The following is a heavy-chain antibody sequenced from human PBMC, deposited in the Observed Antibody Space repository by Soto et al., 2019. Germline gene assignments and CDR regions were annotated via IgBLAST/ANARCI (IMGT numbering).Heavy chain of an antibody. J-gene: IGHJ6*02. CDR2: IYYSGST. V-gene: IGHV4-39*01. Sequence: PSETRSLTCTVSGASISSSSYYWGWIRQPPGKGLEWIGSIYYSGSTYYNPSLKSRVTISVDTSKNQFSLKLSSVTAADTAVYYCATTSRIRGGYSYGYYYYGMDVWGQGTTVTVSS. CDR3: ATTSRIRGGYSYGYYYYGMDV. CDR1: GASISSSSYY. D-gene: IGHD5-18*01.